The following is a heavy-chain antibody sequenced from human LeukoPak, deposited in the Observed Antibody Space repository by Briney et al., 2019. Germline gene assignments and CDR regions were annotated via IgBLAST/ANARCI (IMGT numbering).Heavy chain of an antibody. V-gene: IGHV4-4*07. CDR1: GGSISSYY. CDR2: IYTSGST. Sequence: SETLSLTCTVSGGSISSYYWSWIRQPAGNGLEWIGRIYTSGSTNYNPFLKSRVTMSVDTSKNQFSLKLSSVTAVDTAVYYCARDGSYYYDSSGYYPNWGQGTLVTVSS. D-gene: IGHD3-22*01. J-gene: IGHJ4*02. CDR3: ARDGSYYYDSSGYYPN.